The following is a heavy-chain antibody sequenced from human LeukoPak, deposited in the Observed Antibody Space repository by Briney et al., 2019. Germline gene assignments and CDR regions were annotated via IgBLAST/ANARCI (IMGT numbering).Heavy chain of an antibody. CDR1: GFTSSSYA. CDR3: AKAKISGWYDVDYFDY. Sequence: GGSLRLSCAASGFTSSSYAMSWVRQAPGKGLEWVSAISGSGGSTYYADSVKGRFTISRDNSKNTLYLQMNSLRAEDTAVYYCAKAKISGWYDVDYFDYWGQGTLVTVSS. V-gene: IGHV3-23*01. D-gene: IGHD6-19*01. CDR2: ISGSGGST. J-gene: IGHJ4*02.